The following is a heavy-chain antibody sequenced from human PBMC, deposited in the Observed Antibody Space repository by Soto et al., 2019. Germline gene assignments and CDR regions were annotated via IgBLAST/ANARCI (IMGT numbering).Heavy chain of an antibody. J-gene: IGHJ6*02. Sequence: GGSLRLSCAASGFTFSSYAMHWVRQAPGKGLEWVAVISYDGSNKYYADSVKGRFTISRDNSKNTLYLQMNSLRAEDTAVYYCARDGGRFLEWLLPREPYYYYYGMDVWGQGTTVTVSS. CDR3: ARDGGRFLEWLLPREPYYYYYGMDV. D-gene: IGHD3-3*01. CDR2: ISYDGSNK. V-gene: IGHV3-30-3*01. CDR1: GFTFSSYA.